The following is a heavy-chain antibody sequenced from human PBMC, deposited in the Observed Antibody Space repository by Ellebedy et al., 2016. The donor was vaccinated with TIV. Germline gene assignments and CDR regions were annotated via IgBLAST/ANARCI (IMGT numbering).Heavy chain of an antibody. CDR3: ARDLGRFDP. J-gene: IGHJ5*02. V-gene: IGHV4-59*12. CDR1: GGSISSYY. CDR2: IYYSGST. Sequence: MPSETLSLTCTVSGGSISSYYWSWIRQPPGKGLEWIGYIYYSGSTYYNPSLKSRVTISVDRSKTQFSLKLSSVTAADTAVYYCARDLGRFDPWGQGTLVTVSS.